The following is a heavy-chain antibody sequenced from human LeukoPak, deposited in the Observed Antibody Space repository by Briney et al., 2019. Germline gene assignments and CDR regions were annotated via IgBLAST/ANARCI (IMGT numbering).Heavy chain of an antibody. J-gene: IGHJ4*02. CDR2: IYYSGST. V-gene: IGHV4-39*07. CDR1: GGSISSSSYY. CDR3: ARDRSGSFDY. D-gene: IGHD3-10*01. Sequence: ETLSLTCTVSGGSISSSSYYWGWIRQPPGKGLEWIGSIYYSGSTYYNPSLKSRVTISVDTSKNQFSLKLSSVTAADTAVYYCARDRSGSFDYWGQGTLVTVSS.